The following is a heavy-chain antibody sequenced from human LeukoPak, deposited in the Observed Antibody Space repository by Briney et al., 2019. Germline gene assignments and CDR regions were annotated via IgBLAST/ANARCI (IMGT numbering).Heavy chain of an antibody. CDR2: ISKSGTYI. CDR1: GFTFRDYT. Sequence: GSLRLSCAASGFTFRDYTMNWVRQAPGKGLEWVSAISKSGTYIKYADSVKGRFTVSRDNAKNPLFLQMNSLRVEDTAVYYCAREVVIVVEPAANTIDYWGQGTRVTVSS. V-gene: IGHV3-21*01. J-gene: IGHJ4*02. CDR3: AREVVIVVEPAANTIDY. D-gene: IGHD2-2*01.